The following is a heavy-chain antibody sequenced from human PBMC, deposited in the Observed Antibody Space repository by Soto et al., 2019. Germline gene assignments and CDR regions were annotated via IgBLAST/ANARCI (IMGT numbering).Heavy chain of an antibody. CDR3: ARPGSGWKMGSDP. V-gene: IGHV3-48*02. J-gene: IGHJ5*02. CDR2: ISSSSTTK. D-gene: IGHD6-19*01. Sequence: GGSLRLSCAASGFTFNSYSMNWFRQAPGKGLEWVSYISSSSTTKYYTDSVKGRFTISRDNAKNSLYLQMNSLRDDDTAVYYLARPGSGWKMGSDPWGQGTQV. CDR1: GFTFNSYS.